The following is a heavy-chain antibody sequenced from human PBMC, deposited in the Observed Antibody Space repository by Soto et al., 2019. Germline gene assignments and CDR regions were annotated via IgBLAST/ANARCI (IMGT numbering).Heavy chain of an antibody. CDR2: ISGSGGST. CDR3: AKDFTSPMIASLFAY. V-gene: IGHV3-23*01. J-gene: IGHJ4*02. Sequence: WGSLRLSCAASGCTFSSYAMCWVRQAPGKGLEWVSAISGSGGSTYYADSVKGRFTNSRDNSKNTLYLQMNSLRAEDTAVYYCAKDFTSPMIASLFAYWGQGTLVTVSS. D-gene: IGHD3-22*01. CDR1: GCTFSSYA.